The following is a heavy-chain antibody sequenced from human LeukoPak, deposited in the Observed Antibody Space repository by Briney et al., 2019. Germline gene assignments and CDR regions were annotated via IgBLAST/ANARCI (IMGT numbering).Heavy chain of an antibody. CDR2: IDYSGST. D-gene: IGHD6-13*01. CDR3: ARHRRDSSSWPNWFDP. V-gene: IGHV4-59*08. Sequence: PSETLSLTCTVSGGSISSYYWSWIRQPPGKGLEWIGYIDYSGSTNYNPSLKSRVTISVDTSKNQFSLKLSSVTAADTAVYYCARHRRDSSSWPNWFDPWGQGTLVTVSS. CDR1: GGSISSYY. J-gene: IGHJ5*02.